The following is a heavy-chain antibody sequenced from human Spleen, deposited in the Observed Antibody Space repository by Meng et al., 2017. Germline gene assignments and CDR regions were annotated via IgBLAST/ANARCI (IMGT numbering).Heavy chain of an antibody. CDR3: ARQGGSYWRGAFDI. CDR2: IYPGDSDT. CDR1: GYRFNTYW. V-gene: IGHV5-51*01. J-gene: IGHJ3*02. D-gene: IGHD1-26*01. Sequence: KVSCKGSGYRFNTYWIGWVRQMPGKGLEWMGIIYPGDSDTRYSPSFQGQVTISADKSISTAYLQWSSLKASDTAMYYCARQGGSYWRGAFDIWGQGTMVTVSS.